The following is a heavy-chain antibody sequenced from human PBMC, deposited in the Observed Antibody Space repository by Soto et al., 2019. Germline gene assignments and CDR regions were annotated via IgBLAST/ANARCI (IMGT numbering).Heavy chain of an antibody. V-gene: IGHV3-13*01. CDR1: GFTFSSYD. J-gene: IGHJ5*02. D-gene: IGHD3-10*01. CDR3: ARAKVRAAGGTVWFDP. CDR2: IGTAGQT. Sequence: EVQLVESGGGLVQPGGSLRLSCAASGFTFSSYDMHWVRQATRKGLEWVSGIGTAGQTFYPDSVKGRFTISRENAKTSLYLQMNSRRAGDTAVYYCARAKVRAAGGTVWFDPWGQGTLVTVSS.